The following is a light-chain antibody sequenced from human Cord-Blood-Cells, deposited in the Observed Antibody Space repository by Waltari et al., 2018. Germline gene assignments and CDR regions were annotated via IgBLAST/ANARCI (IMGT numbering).Light chain of an antibody. V-gene: IGKV1-27*01. CDR3: QQYNSATLT. J-gene: IGKJ4*01. CDR2: AAA. CDR1: QGISNY. Sequence: DFQMTRSPSPRSASVGDRVTITSRASQGISNYLARYQQKPRKVPKILLYAAASLQSGVPSWFSGSRSGTAFTLTISSMQPADVATYYCQQYNSATLTFGGGTKVEIK.